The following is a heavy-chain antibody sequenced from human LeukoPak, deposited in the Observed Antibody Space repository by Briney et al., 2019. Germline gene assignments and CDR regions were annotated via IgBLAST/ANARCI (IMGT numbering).Heavy chain of an antibody. Sequence: SETLSLTCTVSGGSISSYYWSWIRQPPGKGLEWIGYIYYSGSTNYNPSLKSRVTISLDTSKNQFSLKLSSVAAADTAVYYCARVGQLAFDYWGQGALVTVSS. CDR3: ARVGQLAFDY. D-gene: IGHD6-13*01. CDR1: GGSISSYY. V-gene: IGHV4-59*01. J-gene: IGHJ4*02. CDR2: IYYSGST.